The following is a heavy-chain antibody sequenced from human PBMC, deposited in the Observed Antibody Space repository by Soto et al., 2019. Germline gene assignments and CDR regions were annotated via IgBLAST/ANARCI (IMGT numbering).Heavy chain of an antibody. V-gene: IGHV1-46*01. D-gene: IGHD6-19*01. CDR1: GYTFTSYY. Sequence: ASVKVSCKASGYTFTSYYMHWVRQAPGQGLEWMGIINPSGGSTSYAQKFQGRVTMTRDTSTSTVYMGLSSLRSEDTAVYYCVVRAVAGTERYYFDYWGQGTLVTVSS. CDR2: INPSGGST. J-gene: IGHJ4*02. CDR3: VVRAVAGTERYYFDY.